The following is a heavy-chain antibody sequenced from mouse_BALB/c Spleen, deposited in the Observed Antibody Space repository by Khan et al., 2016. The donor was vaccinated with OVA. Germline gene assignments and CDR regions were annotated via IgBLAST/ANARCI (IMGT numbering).Heavy chain of an antibody. J-gene: IGHJ2*01. CDR1: GYSITSDYA. CDR2: ISYSGNT. V-gene: IGHV3-2*02. CDR3: ARVYGGDFDY. Sequence: EVQLVESGPGLVKPSQSLSLICTATGYSITSDYAWNWIRQFPGNKLECMGFISYSGNTKYNPSLKSRISITRDTSKNQFFLQWNSVTTEDTATYYCARVYGGDFDYWGQGTTLTVSS. D-gene: IGHD1-1*01.